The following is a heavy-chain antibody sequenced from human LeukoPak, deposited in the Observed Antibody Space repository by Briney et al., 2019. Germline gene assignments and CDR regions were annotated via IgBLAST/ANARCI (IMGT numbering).Heavy chain of an antibody. CDR2: ISGGGGSK. D-gene: IGHD5-12*01. V-gene: IGHV3-23*01. CDR3: AKDRLGNIVATISDY. Sequence: GGSLRLSCTAPGFTFSSYAIHWIRQAPGKGLEWVSSISGGGGSKFYAGFVEGRFTISRDNSKNTLYLQMNSLRAEDTAVYYCAKDRLGNIVATISDYWGQGTLVTVSS. CDR1: GFTFSSYA. J-gene: IGHJ4*02.